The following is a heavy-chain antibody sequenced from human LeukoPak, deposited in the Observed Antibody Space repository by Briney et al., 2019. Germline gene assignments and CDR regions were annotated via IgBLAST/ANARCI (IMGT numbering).Heavy chain of an antibody. CDR1: GFTFSDYY. CDR2: ISSSGSTI. V-gene: IGHV3-11*01. J-gene: IGHJ4*02. CDR3: AREKIVATLWYFDY. D-gene: IGHD5-12*01. Sequence: GGSLRLSCAASGFTFSDYYMSWIRQAPGKGLEWVSYISSSGSTIYYADSVKGRFTISRDNAKNSLYLQMNSLRAEDTAVYYCAREKIVATLWYFDYWGQGTLVTVSS.